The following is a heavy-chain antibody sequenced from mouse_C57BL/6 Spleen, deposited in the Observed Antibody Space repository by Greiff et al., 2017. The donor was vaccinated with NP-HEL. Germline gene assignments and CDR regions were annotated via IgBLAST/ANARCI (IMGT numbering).Heavy chain of an antibody. J-gene: IGHJ1*03. CDR1: GYTFTSYW. CDR2: IHPNSGST. Sequence: QVQLQQPGAELVKPGASVKLSCKASGYTFTSYWMHWVKQRPGQGLEWIGMIHPNSGSTNYNEKFKSKATLTVDKSSSTAYMQLSSLTSEDSAVYYCARFSGSSYCWYFDVWGTGTTVTVSS. D-gene: IGHD1-1*01. CDR3: ARFSGSSYCWYFDV. V-gene: IGHV1-64*01.